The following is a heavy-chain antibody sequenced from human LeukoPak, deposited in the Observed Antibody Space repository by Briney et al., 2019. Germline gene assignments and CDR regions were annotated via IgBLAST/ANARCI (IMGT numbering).Heavy chain of an antibody. J-gene: IGHJ5*02. V-gene: IGHV3-7*01. CDR3: ARAPGEGWFDP. Sequence: PGGSLRLSCAASGFTFSSYWMSWVRQAPGKGLEWVASIKQDGSEKYYVDSVKGRFTISRDNAKNSLYLQMNNLRAEDTALYYCARAPGEGWFDPWGQGTLVTVSS. CDR1: GFTFSSYW. D-gene: IGHD4-17*01. CDR2: IKQDGSEK.